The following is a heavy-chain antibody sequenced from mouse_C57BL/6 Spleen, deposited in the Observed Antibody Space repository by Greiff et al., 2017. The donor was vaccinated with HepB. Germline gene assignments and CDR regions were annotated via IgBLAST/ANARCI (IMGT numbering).Heavy chain of an antibody. V-gene: IGHV1-55*01. Sequence: QVQLQQPGAELVKPGASVKMSCKASGYPFPTYWITWVTQRPGQGLEWIGDIYPGSGRTNYNEKFKSKATLTVDTSSSTAYMQLRSLTSEDSAVYYCARTVFFSNPYFDYGGQGTTLTVSA. CDR1: GYPFPTYW. CDR3: ARTVFFSNPYFDY. CDR2: IYPGSGRT. D-gene: IGHD2-5*01. J-gene: IGHJ2*01.